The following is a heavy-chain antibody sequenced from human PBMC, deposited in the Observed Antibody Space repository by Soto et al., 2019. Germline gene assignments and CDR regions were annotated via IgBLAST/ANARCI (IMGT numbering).Heavy chain of an antibody. Sequence: PGGSLRLSWAASGFTFSSYGMHWVRQAPGKGLEWVAVIWYDGSNKYYADSVKGRFTISRDNSKNTLYLQMNSLRAEDTAVYYCARQGVYYYDSSGYSLGYWGQGTLVTVSS. CDR1: GFTFSSYG. D-gene: IGHD3-22*01. J-gene: IGHJ4*02. CDR2: IWYDGSNK. V-gene: IGHV3-33*01. CDR3: ARQGVYYYDSSGYSLGY.